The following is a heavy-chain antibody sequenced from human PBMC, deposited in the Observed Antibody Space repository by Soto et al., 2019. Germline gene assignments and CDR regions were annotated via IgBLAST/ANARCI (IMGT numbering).Heavy chain of an antibody. J-gene: IGHJ4*02. CDR2: ISAHNGDT. CDR1: GYTFINYG. CDR3: ARDQSNYFDY. Sequence: QVQLVQPGGEVKKPGASVKVSCKASGYTFINYGISWVRQAPGQGLEWMGWISAHNGDTNYAQKLQGRVTMTTDTSTSTAYMELRSLRSDDTAIYYCARDQSNYFDYWGQGTLVTASS. V-gene: IGHV1-18*01.